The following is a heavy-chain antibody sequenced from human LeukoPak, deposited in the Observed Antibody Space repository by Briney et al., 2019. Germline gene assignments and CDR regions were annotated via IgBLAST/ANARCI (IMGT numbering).Heavy chain of an antibody. J-gene: IGHJ4*02. CDR2: IFYSGSI. V-gene: IGHV4-39*07. CDR1: GDSINSSTSY. Sequence: SATLSLTCSVSGDSINSSTSYWGWVRQPPGKGLEWIGTIFYSGSIYNNPSLKSRVTISLDTSKNQFSLRLRSVTAADTAFYYCARVFRFSYFDYWGQGALITVS. CDR3: ARVFRFSYFDY. D-gene: IGHD3-3*01.